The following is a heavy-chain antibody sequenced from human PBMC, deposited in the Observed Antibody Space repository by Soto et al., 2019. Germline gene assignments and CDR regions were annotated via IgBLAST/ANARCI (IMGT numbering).Heavy chain of an antibody. CDR3: APRVGGDHDLAY. CDR2: ISYDGNNK. CDR1: GFTFSNQP. V-gene: IGHV3-30-3*01. J-gene: IGHJ4*02. D-gene: IGHD4-17*01. Sequence: PGGSLRLSCAASGFTFSNQPMHWVRQAPGKGLEWVAHISYDGNNKDYADSVKGRFTISRDNSKNTLYLQLDSLRGEDTAVYYCAPRVGGDHDLAYWGQGTLVTVSS.